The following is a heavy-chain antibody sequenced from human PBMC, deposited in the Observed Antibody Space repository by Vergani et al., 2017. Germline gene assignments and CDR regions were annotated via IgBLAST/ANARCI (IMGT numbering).Heavy chain of an antibody. D-gene: IGHD1-7*01. CDR1: GYPFTSYV. Sequence: QVQLVQSGAEVKKPGASVKVSCKAFGYPFTSYVMHWVRKALGQRFEWMGWNNAGNGNTKYSQKFQGRVTITRDTSASTAYMELSSLRSEDTAVYYCPGPQNWNYAGGFDYGGQGTLVTVSS. J-gene: IGHJ4*02. CDR2: NNAGNGNT. CDR3: PGPQNWNYAGGFDY. V-gene: IGHV1-3*01.